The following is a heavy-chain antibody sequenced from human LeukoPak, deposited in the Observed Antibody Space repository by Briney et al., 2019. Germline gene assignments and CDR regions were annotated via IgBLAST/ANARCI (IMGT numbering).Heavy chain of an antibody. CDR3: AKVVAATHPYFDYYYGMDV. CDR1: GFTFSSYG. CDR2: ISYDGSNK. D-gene: IGHD2-15*01. Sequence: GGSLRLSCAASGFTFSSYGMHWVRQAPGKGLEWVAVISYDGSNKYYADSVKGRFTISRDNSKNTLYLKMNSLRDEDTAVYYCAKVVAATHPYFDYYYGMDVWGQGTTVTVSS. V-gene: IGHV3-30*18. J-gene: IGHJ6*02.